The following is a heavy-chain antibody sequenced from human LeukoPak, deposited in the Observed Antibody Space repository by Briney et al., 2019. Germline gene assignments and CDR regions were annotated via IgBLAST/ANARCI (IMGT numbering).Heavy chain of an antibody. D-gene: IGHD1-14*01. V-gene: IGHV3-23*01. CDR1: GFTFSSYA. CDR3: AKDRTLFNLYYFDY. Sequence: GGSLRLSCAASGFTFSSYAMSWVRQAPGKGLEWVGAISGSGGSTYYADSVKGRFTISRDNSKNTLYLQMNSLRAEDTALYYCAKDRTLFNLYYFDYWGQGTLVTVSS. J-gene: IGHJ4*02. CDR2: ISGSGGST.